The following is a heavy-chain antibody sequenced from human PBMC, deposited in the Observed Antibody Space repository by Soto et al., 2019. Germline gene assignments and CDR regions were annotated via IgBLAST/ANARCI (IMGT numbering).Heavy chain of an antibody. V-gene: IGHV3-23*01. D-gene: IGHD2-2*01. CDR1: GFTFSSYA. J-gene: IGHJ5*02. Sequence: VGSLRLSCAASGFTFSSYAMSWVRQAPGKGLECISLISGTGVPTLYAESVKGRFSVSRDNSKNTLFLEMNNLRVDDTAIYYCAKSFCSSSSCFFVWVDPWGPGTLVTVSS. CDR2: ISGTGVPT. CDR3: AKSFCSSSSCFFVWVDP.